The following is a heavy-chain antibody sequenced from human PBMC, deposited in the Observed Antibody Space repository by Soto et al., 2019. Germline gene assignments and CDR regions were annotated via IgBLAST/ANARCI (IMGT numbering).Heavy chain of an antibody. CDR2: INHSGST. CDR3: ARGGIAAARPVRYFDY. J-gene: IGHJ4*02. CDR1: GGSFSGYY. Sequence: PSETLSLTCAVYGGSFSGYYWSWIRQPPGEGLEWIGEINHSGSTNYNPSLKGRVTISVDTSKNQFSLKLSSVTAADTAVYYCARGGIAAARPVRYFDYWGQGTLVTVS. D-gene: IGHD6-13*01. V-gene: IGHV4-34*01.